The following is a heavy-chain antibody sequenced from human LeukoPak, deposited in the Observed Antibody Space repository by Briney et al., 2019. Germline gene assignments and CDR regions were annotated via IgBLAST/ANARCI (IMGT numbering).Heavy chain of an antibody. CDR3: ARGSRDGYNYDLLDY. CDR2: ISNNGDYT. J-gene: IGHJ4*02. CDR1: GFTFSSSA. Sequence: GGSLRLSCAASGFTFSSSAMSWVRQAPGKGLEWVSAISNNGDYTYYADSVQGRFTISRDNSKSTLCLQMNSLRAEDTAVYYCARGSRDGYNYDLLDYWGQGTLVTVSS. D-gene: IGHD5-24*01. V-gene: IGHV3-23*01.